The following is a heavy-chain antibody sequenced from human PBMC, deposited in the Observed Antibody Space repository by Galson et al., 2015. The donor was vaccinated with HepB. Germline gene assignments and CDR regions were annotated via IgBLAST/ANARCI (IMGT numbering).Heavy chain of an antibody. J-gene: IGHJ4*02. V-gene: IGHV3-30*18. CDR3: AKAHDSSDNDY. CDR2: ISYDGSHK. Sequence: LRLSCAASGFTFSNYGMHWVRQAPGKGLEWVALISYDGSHKYYGDSVEGRFTISRDNSKNTLYLKMNSLRAEDTAVYYCAKAHDSSDNDYWGQGTLVTVST. D-gene: IGHD3-22*01. CDR1: GFTFSNYG.